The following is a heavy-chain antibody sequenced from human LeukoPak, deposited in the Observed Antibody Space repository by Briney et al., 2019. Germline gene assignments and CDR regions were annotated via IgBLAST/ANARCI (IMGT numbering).Heavy chain of an antibody. CDR3: ARQLNWAFDY. J-gene: IGHJ4*02. Sequence: TSETLSLTCTVSGGSISSSSYYWGWIRQPPGKGLEWIGYIYYSGSTYYNPSLKSRVTISVDTSKNQFSLKLSSVTAADTAVYYCARQLNWAFDYWGLGTLVTASS. V-gene: IGHV4-39*01. CDR1: GGSISSSSYY. CDR2: IYYSGST. D-gene: IGHD7-27*01.